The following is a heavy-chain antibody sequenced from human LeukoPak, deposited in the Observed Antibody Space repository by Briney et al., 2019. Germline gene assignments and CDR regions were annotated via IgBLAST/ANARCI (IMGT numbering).Heavy chain of an antibody. CDR2: INEDGSEK. V-gene: IGHV3-7*03. D-gene: IGHD3-10*01. CDR1: GFTLSSYW. CDR3: ARDFRTRFDAYDI. Sequence: PGGSLRLSCVASGFTLSSYWMSWVRQAPGKGREGVANINEDGSEKYYVDSVKGRFTISRDNAKNSLFLQVNSLRAEDTAVYYCARDFRTRFDAYDIWGQGTMVIVSS. J-gene: IGHJ3*02.